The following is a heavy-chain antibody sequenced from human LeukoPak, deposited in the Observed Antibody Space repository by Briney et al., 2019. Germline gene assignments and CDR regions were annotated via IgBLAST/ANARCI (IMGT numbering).Heavy chain of an antibody. V-gene: IGHV3-7*01. CDR2: IKQDGSEK. Sequence: PGGSLRLSCAASGFTLSSYWMSWVRQAPGKGLEWVANIKQDGSEKYYVDSVKGRFTISGDNAKNSLYLQMNSLRAEDTAVYYCARAIRSDYWGQGTLVTVSS. D-gene: IGHD2-2*02. CDR3: ARAIRSDY. CDR1: GFTLSSYW. J-gene: IGHJ4*02.